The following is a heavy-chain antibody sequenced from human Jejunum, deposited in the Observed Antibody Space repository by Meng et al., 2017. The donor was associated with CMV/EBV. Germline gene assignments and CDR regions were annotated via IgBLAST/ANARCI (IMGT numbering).Heavy chain of an antibody. CDR2: IYASGST. J-gene: IGHJ4*02. V-gene: IGHV4-61*02. CDR1: GGSMSSGDYF. CDR3: ARGRLQSEYFDY. D-gene: IGHD5-24*01. Sequence: QVQLQESAPGLVKPSQTLSLTCTVSGGSMSSGDYFWTWIRQPAGKGLEWIGRIYASGSTSYHPSLESRLTISVDTSKNQFSLKMSSVTAADTAVYYCARGRLQSEYFDYWGQGTLVTVSS.